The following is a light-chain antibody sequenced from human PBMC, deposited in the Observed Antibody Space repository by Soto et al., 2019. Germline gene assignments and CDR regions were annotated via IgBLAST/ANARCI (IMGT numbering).Light chain of an antibody. CDR1: QSISSW. CDR2: KAS. CDR3: QQYNSSEGT. Sequence: DIQMTQSPSTLSASVGDRVTITCRASQSISSWLAWYQQKPGKAPKLLIYKASSLESGVPSRFSGSGSGTGFTLTISSLQPDDFATYYCQQYNSSEGTFGGGTKVDIK. J-gene: IGKJ4*01. V-gene: IGKV1-5*03.